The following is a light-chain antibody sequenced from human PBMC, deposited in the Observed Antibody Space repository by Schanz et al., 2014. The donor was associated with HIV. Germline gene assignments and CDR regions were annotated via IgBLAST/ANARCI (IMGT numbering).Light chain of an antibody. J-gene: IGLJ3*02. CDR2: DVA. CDR3: CSYAGSSTFEV. CDR1: SSDIGSYDY. Sequence: QSALTQPASVSGSPGQSITISCTGSSSDIGSYDYVSWYQQHPGKAPKLIIYDVASRPSGVSHRFSGSKSGNTASLTISGLQAEDEADYYCCSYAGSSTFEVFGGGTKLTVL. V-gene: IGLV2-14*03.